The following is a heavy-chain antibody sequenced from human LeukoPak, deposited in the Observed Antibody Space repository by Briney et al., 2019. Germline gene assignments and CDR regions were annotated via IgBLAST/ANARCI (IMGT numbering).Heavy chain of an antibody. CDR2: ISGTGGTT. J-gene: IGHJ2*01. CDR3: AKVPVRVSSYWGYFDV. D-gene: IGHD3-22*01. CDR1: GFTFSSFA. V-gene: IGHV3-23*01. Sequence: GGNLSLYCAGSGFTFSSFAMSWVRQAPGKGLEWVSAISGTGGTTTYASSVKGGFTSSRDNSTNTLYLQMNGRRAEDTALYYGAKVPVRVSSYWGYFDVCSRRSLVTVPS.